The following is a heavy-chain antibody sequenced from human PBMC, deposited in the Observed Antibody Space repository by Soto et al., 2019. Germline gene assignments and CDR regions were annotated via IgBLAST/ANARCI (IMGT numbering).Heavy chain of an antibody. V-gene: IGHV4-34*01. D-gene: IGHD1-26*01. CDR2: INHSGST. CDR3: ARDRGVGATTDY. J-gene: IGHJ4*02. CDR1: GGSFSGYY. Sequence: QVQLQQWGAGLLKPSETLSLTCAVYGGSFSGYYWSWIRQPPGKGLEWIGEINHSGSTNYNPSLKSRVTISVDTSKNQFSLKLSSVTAADTAVYYCARDRGVGATTDYWGQGTLVTVSS.